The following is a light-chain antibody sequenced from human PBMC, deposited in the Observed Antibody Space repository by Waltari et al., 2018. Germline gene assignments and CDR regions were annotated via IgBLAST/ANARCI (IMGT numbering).Light chain of an antibody. CDR3: QQSYSAPQLT. V-gene: IGKV1-39*01. CDR1: QSISSY. J-gene: IGKJ4*01. Sequence: DIQMTQSPSSLSASVGDRVTITCRASQSISSYLNWYQQKPGKAPKLLIYAASSLQSGVPSRFSGSVSGTDFTLSISSLQPEDFATYYCQQSYSAPQLTFGGGTKVEI. CDR2: AAS.